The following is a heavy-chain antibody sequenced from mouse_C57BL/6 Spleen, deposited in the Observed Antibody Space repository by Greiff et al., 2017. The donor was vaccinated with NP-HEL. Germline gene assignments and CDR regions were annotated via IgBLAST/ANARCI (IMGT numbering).Heavy chain of an antibody. J-gene: IGHJ4*01. CDR1: GYTFTDYN. V-gene: IGHV1-18*01. Sequence: EVQLQQSGPELVKPGASVKIPCKASGYTFTDYNMDWVKQSHGKSLEWIGDISPNNGGTIYKQKFTGKATLTVDKSSNTAYMELRILASEDTAVYYCARTGDYDVVDYYAMGYWGQGTSVTVSS. CDR2: ISPNNGGT. D-gene: IGHD2-4*01. CDR3: ARTGDYDVVDYYAMGY.